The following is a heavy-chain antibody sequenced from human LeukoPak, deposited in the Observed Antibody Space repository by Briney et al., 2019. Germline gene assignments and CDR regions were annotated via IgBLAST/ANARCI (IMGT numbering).Heavy chain of an antibody. CDR3: ARDQGASTTAPKRKGRFDP. CDR2: INSDGSST. D-gene: IGHD1-1*01. V-gene: IGHV3-74*01. J-gene: IGHJ5*02. CDR1: GFTFSSYW. Sequence: GGSLRLSCAASGFTFSSYWMHWVRQAPGKGLVWVSRINSDGSSTSYADSVKGRFTISRDNAKNTLYLQMNSLRAEDTAVYYCARDQGASTTAPKRKGRFDPWGQGTLVTVSS.